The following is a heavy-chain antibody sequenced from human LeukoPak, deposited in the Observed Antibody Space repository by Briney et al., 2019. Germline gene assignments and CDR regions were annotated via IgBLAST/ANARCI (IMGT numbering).Heavy chain of an antibody. Sequence: ASVKVSCKASGYTFTSYGISWVRQAPGQGLEWMGWISAYNGNTNYAQKLQGRVTMTTDTSTSTAYMELRSLRSDDTAVYYCARALSGDFWSGYQDYWGQGTLVTVSS. D-gene: IGHD3-3*01. J-gene: IGHJ4*02. CDR3: ARALSGDFWSGYQDY. CDR1: GYTFTSYG. V-gene: IGHV1-18*01. CDR2: ISAYNGNT.